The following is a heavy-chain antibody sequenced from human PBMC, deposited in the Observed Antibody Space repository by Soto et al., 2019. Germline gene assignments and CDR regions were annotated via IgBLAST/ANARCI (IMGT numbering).Heavy chain of an antibody. CDR2: ISYDGSNK. J-gene: IGHJ4*02. Sequence: GGSLRLSCAASGFTFSSYGMHWVRQAPGKGLEWVAVISYDGSNKYYADSVKGRFTISRDNSKNTLYLQMNSLRAEDTAVYYCAKDLAAAGPGGFDYWGQGTLVTVSS. CDR1: GFTFSSYG. V-gene: IGHV3-30*18. D-gene: IGHD6-13*01. CDR3: AKDLAAAGPGGFDY.